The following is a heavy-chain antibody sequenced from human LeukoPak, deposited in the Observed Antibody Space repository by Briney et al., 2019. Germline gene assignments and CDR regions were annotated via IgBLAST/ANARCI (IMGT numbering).Heavy chain of an antibody. CDR2: IYSDRRT. J-gene: IGHJ3*02. CDR3: ARCGSDYDGGAFDI. V-gene: IGHV3-53*01. CDR1: GFSVRSHY. D-gene: IGHD2-21*02. Sequence: PGGSLRLSRAASGFSVRSHYMSWVRQAQGKGLEWVAVIYSDRRTHYGDSVKGRFTISRDNSNNTLHLQMNSLRGEDTAMYYCARCGSDYDGGAFDIWGQGTVVTVSS.